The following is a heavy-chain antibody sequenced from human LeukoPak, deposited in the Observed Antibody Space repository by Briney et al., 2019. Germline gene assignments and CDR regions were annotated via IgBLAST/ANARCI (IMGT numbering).Heavy chain of an antibody. J-gene: IGHJ6*04. CDR1: GYTFTSYG. CDR3: ARVPGAAYYYGMDV. D-gene: IGHD2-15*01. V-gene: IGHV1-18*04. CDR2: ISAYNGNT. Sequence: ASVKVSCKASGYTFTSYGISWVRQAPGQGLEWMGWISAYNGNTNYAQKLQGRVTMTTDTTTSTAYMELRSLRSDDTAVYYCARVPGAAYYYGMDVWGKGTTVTVSS.